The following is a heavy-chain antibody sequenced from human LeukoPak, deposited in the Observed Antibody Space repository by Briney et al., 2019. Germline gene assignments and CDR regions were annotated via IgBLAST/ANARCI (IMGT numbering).Heavy chain of an antibody. V-gene: IGHV1-8*01. CDR2: MNPNNGNT. CDR1: GYTFTSYD. D-gene: IGHD4-11*01. CDR3: ARPTSRPSRYYGMDV. Sequence: WASVKVSCKTSGYTFTSYDIMWVRQATGQGLEWMGWMNPNNGNTGYAQKFQGRVTMTSNTAISTAYMELSSLRSEDTAVYYCARPTSRPSRYYGMDVWGQGPTVTVSS. J-gene: IGHJ6*02.